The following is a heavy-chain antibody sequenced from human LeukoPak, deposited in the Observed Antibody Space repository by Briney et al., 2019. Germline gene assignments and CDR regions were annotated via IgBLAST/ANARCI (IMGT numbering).Heavy chain of an antibody. D-gene: IGHD3-22*01. CDR3: ARHDSSGPYNAFDI. CDR2: INHSGST. J-gene: IGHJ3*02. V-gene: IGHV4-34*01. Sequence: ASETLSLTCAVYGGSFSGYYWGWIRQPPGKGLGWIGEINHSGSTNYNPSLKSRVTISVDTSKNQFSLKLSSVTAADTAVYYCARHDSSGPYNAFDIWGQGTMVTVSS. CDR1: GGSFSGYY.